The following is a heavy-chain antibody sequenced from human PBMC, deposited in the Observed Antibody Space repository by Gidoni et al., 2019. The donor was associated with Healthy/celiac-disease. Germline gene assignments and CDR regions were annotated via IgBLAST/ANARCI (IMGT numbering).Heavy chain of an antibody. CDR3: TTDDHYSGFY. Sequence: VQLFVSGAGLVKPGGSLRLSSAASRFTFSNDWMSWVRQDPGKGLEWVGRSKSKTEGGTTDYAAPVKGRFTISRDDSKNTLYLQMNSLKTEDTAVYYCTTDDHYSGFYWGQGTLVTVSS. D-gene: IGHD3-10*01. V-gene: IGHV3-15*01. CDR1: RFTFSNDW. J-gene: IGHJ4*02. CDR2: SKSKTEGGTT.